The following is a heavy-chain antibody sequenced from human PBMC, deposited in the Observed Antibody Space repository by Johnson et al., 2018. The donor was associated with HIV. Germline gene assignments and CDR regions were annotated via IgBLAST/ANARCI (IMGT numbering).Heavy chain of an antibody. CDR3: ARGISNWNYFDDDAFDI. J-gene: IGHJ3*02. CDR1: GFTVSSNY. CDR2: IYSGGST. V-gene: IGHV3-66*01. Sequence: VQLVESGGGVVRPGGSLRLSCAAYGFTVSSNYMSWVRQAPGKGLEWVSVIYSGGSTYYADSVKGRFTISRDNSKNTLYLQMNSLRAEDTAVYYCARGISNWNYFDDDAFDIWGQGTMVTVSS. D-gene: IGHD1-7*01.